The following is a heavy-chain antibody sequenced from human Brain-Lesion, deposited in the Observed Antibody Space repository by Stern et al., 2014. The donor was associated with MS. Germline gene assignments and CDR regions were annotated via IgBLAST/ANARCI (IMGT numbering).Heavy chain of an antibody. J-gene: IGHJ4*02. V-gene: IGHV3-30*01. Sequence: VQLVESGGGVVQPGRSLRLSCAASGFTFSYHAMHWVRQAPGKGLEWVALISYDGSDKNDADSVKGRFTISRDNPRNTLYLQMNSLRVDDTAVYYCARGGAVTTSDYSLDYWGQGILVTVSS. CDR1: GFTFSYHA. CDR3: ARGGAVTTSDYSLDY. CDR2: ISYDGSDK. D-gene: IGHD4-17*01.